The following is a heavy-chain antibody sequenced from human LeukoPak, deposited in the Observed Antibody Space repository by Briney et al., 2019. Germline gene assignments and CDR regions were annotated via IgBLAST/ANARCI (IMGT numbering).Heavy chain of an antibody. V-gene: IGHV3-48*04. CDR1: GFTFDTYS. CDR3: ARGRDLFDS. CDR2: ISSSSGTI. J-gene: IGHJ4*02. Sequence: GGSLRLSCVASGFTFDTYSMNWFRQAPGKGLEWISYISSSSGTIYYADSVKGRFTISRDNAKNSLYLQMNSLRAEDTAVYYCARGRDLFDSWGQGTLVIVSS.